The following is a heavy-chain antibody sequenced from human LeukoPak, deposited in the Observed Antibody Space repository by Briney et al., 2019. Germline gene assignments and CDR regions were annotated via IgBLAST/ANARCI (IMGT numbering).Heavy chain of an antibody. Sequence: ASETLSLTCTVSGGSISSYYWSWIRQPPGKGLEWIGYNYYSGSTNYNPSLKSRVTISVDTSKNQFSLKLSSVTAADTAVYYCARANLPVAGVVHFDYWGQGTLVTVSS. D-gene: IGHD6-19*01. CDR3: ARANLPVAGVVHFDY. J-gene: IGHJ4*02. CDR2: NYYSGST. CDR1: GGSISSYY. V-gene: IGHV4-59*08.